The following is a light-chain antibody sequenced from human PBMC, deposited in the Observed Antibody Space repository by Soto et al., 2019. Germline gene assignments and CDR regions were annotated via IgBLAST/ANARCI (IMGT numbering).Light chain of an antibody. CDR1: QSVRSN. Sequence: EIVMTQSPATLSASPGERATLPCRASQSVRSNLAWYQQKPGQAPRLLIYSASTRATGIPARFSGSGSGTEFTLSIGSLQSEDFAIYYCQQYSNWLTFGGGTKVDIK. CDR2: SAS. J-gene: IGKJ4*01. V-gene: IGKV3-15*01. CDR3: QQYSNWLT.